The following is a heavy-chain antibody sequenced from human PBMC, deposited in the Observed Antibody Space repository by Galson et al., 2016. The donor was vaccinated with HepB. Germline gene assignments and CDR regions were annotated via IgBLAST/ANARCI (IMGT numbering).Heavy chain of an antibody. CDR3: GKGGTGIAVPVGL. D-gene: IGHD1-1*01. Sequence: SLRLSCAISGVIFSDHAMHWVRQAPGRGLEWVAVTSSDGSNEYYFDSVKGRFAISRDNSKNTLYLQMNSLRGEDTAVYYCGKGGTGIAVPVGLWGEGTLVTVSA. CDR2: TSSDGSNE. CDR1: GVIFSDHA. V-gene: IGHV3-30*18. J-gene: IGHJ4*02.